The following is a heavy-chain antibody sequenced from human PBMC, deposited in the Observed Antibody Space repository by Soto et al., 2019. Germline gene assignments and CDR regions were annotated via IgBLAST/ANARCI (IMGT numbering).Heavy chain of an antibody. CDR2: INSDGSST. D-gene: IGHD3-22*01. J-gene: IGHJ5*02. Sequence: EVPLVESGGGLVQPGGSLRLSCAASGFTFSTYWMHWVCQAPGKGLVWVSRINSDGSSTSYADSVKGRFTISRDNAKNTLYLQMNSLRAEDTAVYYCARDQTVVTNWFDPWGQGTLVTVSS. CDR1: GFTFSTYW. CDR3: ARDQTVVTNWFDP. V-gene: IGHV3-74*01.